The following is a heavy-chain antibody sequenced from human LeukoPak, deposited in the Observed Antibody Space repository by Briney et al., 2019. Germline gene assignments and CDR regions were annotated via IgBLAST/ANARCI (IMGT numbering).Heavy chain of an antibody. V-gene: IGHV3-15*01. CDR2: IKSKTDGGTT. D-gene: IGHD6-19*01. CDR3: TTDRGIAVAVYGY. J-gene: IGHJ4*02. Sequence: GGSLRLSCTASGFTFGDYAMSWVRQAPGKGLEWVGRIKSKTDGGTTDYAAPVKGRFTISRDDSKNTLYLQMDSLKTEDTAVYYCTTDRGIAVAVYGYWGQGTLVTVSS. CDR1: GFTFGDYA.